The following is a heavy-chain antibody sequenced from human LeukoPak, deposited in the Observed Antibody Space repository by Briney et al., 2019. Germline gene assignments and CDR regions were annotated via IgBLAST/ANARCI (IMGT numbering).Heavy chain of an antibody. D-gene: IGHD3-10*01. V-gene: IGHV1-18*01. J-gene: IGHJ4*02. CDR1: GYTFTSYG. CDR3: ARGRLSSGSYLDYFDY. CDR2: ISAYNGNT. Sequence: ASVKVSRKASGYTFTSYGISWVRQAPGQGLEWMGWISAYNGNTNYAQKLQGRVTMTTDTSTSTAYMELRSLRSDDTAVYYCARGRLSSGSYLDYFDYWGQGTLVTVSS.